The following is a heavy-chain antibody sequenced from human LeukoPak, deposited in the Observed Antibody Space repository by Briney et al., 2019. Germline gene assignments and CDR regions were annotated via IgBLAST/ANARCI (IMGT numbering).Heavy chain of an antibody. D-gene: IGHD3-10*01. CDR1: GGSISSYY. V-gene: IGHV4-59*08. CDR3: ARHLVRGVIPYYMDV. Sequence: PSETLSLTCTVSGGSISSYYWSWIRQPPGKGLEWIGYIYYSGSTYYNPSLKSRVTISVDTFKNQFSLKLSSVTAADTAVYYCARHLVRGVIPYYMDVWGKGTTVTVSS. J-gene: IGHJ6*03. CDR2: IYYSGST.